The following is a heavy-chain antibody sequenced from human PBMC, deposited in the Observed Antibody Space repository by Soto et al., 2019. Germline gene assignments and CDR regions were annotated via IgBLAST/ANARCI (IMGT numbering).Heavy chain of an antibody. CDR1: GYTFTSYG. CDR3: ARAVAGPYDFWSGYNIYYYMDV. Sequence: ASVKVSCKASGYTFTSYGISWVRQAPGQGIEWIGWISAYNGNTNYAQKLQGRVTMTTDTSTSTAYMELRSLRSDDTAVYYCARAVAGPYDFWSGYNIYYYMDVWGKGTTVTVSS. CDR2: ISAYNGNT. D-gene: IGHD3-3*01. V-gene: IGHV1-18*01. J-gene: IGHJ6*03.